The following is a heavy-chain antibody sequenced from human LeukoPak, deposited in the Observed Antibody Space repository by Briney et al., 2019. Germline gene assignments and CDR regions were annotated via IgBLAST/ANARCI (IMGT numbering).Heavy chain of an antibody. V-gene: IGHV3-30-3*01. J-gene: IGHJ4*02. D-gene: IGHD2-15*01. Sequence: GGSLRLSCAASGFTFSRYALHWVRQAPGKGLEWVALTSSDGSDQYYADFVKGRFTISKDKSKNTLYLQMNSLKIEDTAVYYCARGSVGTPPPLDFWGQGTLVTVSS. CDR3: ARGSVGTPPPLDF. CDR2: TSSDGSDQ. CDR1: GFTFSRYA.